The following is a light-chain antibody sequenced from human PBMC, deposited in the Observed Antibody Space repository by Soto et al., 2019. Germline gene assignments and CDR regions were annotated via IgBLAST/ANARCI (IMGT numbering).Light chain of an antibody. CDR3: QQYDSSPRT. J-gene: IGKJ1*01. V-gene: IGKV3-20*01. CDR2: GTS. CDR1: QSVSSYS. Sequence: ENALTQSPGTLSLSPGERATLSCRASQSVSSYSLAWYQQKPGQAPRLVMYGTSNRATGIPDRFSGSGSGTDFTLTISRLEPEDFAVYYCQQYDSSPRTFGQGTKWIS.